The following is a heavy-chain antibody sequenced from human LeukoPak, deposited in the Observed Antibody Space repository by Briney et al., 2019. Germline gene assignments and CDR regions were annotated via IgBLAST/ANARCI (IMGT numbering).Heavy chain of an antibody. J-gene: IGHJ4*02. CDR2: INAGNGNT. CDR1: GYTFTSYA. CDR3: ARDLDSYGHFDY. D-gene: IGHD5-18*01. Sequence: ASVKVSCKASGYTFTSYAMHWVRQAPGQRLGWMGWINAGNGNTKYSQEFQGRVTITRDTSASTAYMELSSLRSEDMAVYYCARDLDSYGHFDYWGQGTLVTVSS. V-gene: IGHV1-3*03.